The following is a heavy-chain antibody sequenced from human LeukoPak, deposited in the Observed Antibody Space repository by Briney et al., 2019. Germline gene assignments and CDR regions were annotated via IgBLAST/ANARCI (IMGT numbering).Heavy chain of an antibody. V-gene: IGHV3-7*01. CDR1: GFTFTDFF. Sequence: GGSLRLSCVASGFTFTDFFMSWVRQAPGKGLEWVASIKHNGGEKYYVDSVKGRFTISRDNAKNSLYLEMSSLRVEDTAVYYCARDRGWRTTGYYLYHFDYWGQGTLVTVSS. CDR3: ARDRGWRTTGYYLYHFDY. J-gene: IGHJ4*02. CDR2: IKHNGGEK. D-gene: IGHD3-9*01.